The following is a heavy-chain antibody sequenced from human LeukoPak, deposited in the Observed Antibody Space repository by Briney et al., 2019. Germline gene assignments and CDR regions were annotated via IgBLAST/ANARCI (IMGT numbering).Heavy chain of an antibody. D-gene: IGHD3-22*01. CDR3: LRNYYDSSGYPTFDY. CDR1: GYTFTGYY. J-gene: IGHJ4*02. V-gene: IGHV1-2*02. CDR2: INPNSGGT. Sequence: ASVKVSCKASGYTFTGYYMHWVRQAPGQGLEWMGWINPNSGGTNYAQKFQGRVTMTRDTSINTAYMELSRLRSDDTAVYYCLRNYYDSSGYPTFDYWGQGTLVTVSS.